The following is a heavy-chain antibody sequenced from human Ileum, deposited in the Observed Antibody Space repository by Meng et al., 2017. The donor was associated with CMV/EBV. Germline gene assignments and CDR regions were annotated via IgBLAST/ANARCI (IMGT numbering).Heavy chain of an antibody. CDR3: ARAQTNWIPLSIAARGEFDP. Sequence: VPFQRWGVGLFKPSEHLSPTFVVHGGSFGDYYWSWIRQPPGKGLEWIGEINHSGSTNYNPSLKSRLIISVDTSKNQFSLRLSSVTAADTAVYYCARAQTNWIPLSIAARGEFDPWGQGILVTASS. J-gene: IGHJ5*02. CDR2: INHSGST. V-gene: IGHV4-34*01. CDR1: GGSFGDYY. D-gene: IGHD6-6*01.